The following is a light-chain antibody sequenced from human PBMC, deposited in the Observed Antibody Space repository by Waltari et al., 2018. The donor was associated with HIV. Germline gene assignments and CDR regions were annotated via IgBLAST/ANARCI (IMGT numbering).Light chain of an antibody. J-gene: IGLJ3*02. CDR2: LNSDGSH. Sequence: QVALTQTPSASASLAAPLKLTSTPSSGHSNYAIAWHPLHPGNCPRYLMKLNSDGSHTKGDGIPDRFSGSSSGAERYLTIASLQSEDEADYYCQTWGTGIRVFGGGTKLTVL. CDR1: SGHSNYA. CDR3: QTWGTGIRV. V-gene: IGLV4-69*01.